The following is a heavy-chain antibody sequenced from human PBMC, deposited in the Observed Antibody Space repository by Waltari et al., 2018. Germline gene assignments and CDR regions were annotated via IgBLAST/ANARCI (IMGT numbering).Heavy chain of an antibody. V-gene: IGHV3-74*01. D-gene: IGHD3-16*01. J-gene: IGHJ6*02. CDR1: GFSFRKYW. Sequence: EERLAASGGGVVQRGDSLRLSCTSTGFSFRKYWMNWGRQATGRGRVGVARLGNHHTSFRYSRSLTGPRTISRDNPDITACQRMRSLCVQDTAVYYCASLTSRPSRVPVPEGPYYYGPLPCGHVTTVTVSS. CDR3: ASLTSRPSRVPVPEGPYYYGPLP. CDR2: LGNHHTSF.